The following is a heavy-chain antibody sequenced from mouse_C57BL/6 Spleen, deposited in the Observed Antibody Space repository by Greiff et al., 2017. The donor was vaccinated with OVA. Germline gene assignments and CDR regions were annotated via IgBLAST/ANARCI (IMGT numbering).Heavy chain of an antibody. Sequence: EVQLVESGGGLVRPKGSLKLSCAASGFTFNNYSMHWVRQGPGQGLEWVGRIRSESSKYATYYADSVKDRFTIARDDSQSMLYLQMNNLKTEDTAMYYCVRDPRWDYAMDYWGQGTSVTVSS. CDR1: GFTFNNYS. J-gene: IGHJ4*01. D-gene: IGHD2-3*01. CDR3: VRDPRWDYAMDY. CDR2: IRSESSKYAT. V-gene: IGHV10-3*01.